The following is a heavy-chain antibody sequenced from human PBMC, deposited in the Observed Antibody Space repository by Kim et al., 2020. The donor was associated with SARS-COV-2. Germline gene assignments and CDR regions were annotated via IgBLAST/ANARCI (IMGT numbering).Heavy chain of an antibody. Sequence: DSVKGRFTISRDNSKNTLYLQMNSLRAEDTAVYYCAKDLLPYIVVVPAAIAFDIWGQGTMVTVSS. V-gene: IGHV3-23*01. J-gene: IGHJ3*02. CDR3: AKDLLPYIVVVPAAIAFDI. D-gene: IGHD2-2*01.